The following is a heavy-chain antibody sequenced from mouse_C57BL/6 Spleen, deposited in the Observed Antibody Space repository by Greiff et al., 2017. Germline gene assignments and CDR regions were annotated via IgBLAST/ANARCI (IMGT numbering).Heavy chain of an antibody. CDR3: ATIYNGYAMDY. D-gene: IGHD2-3*01. J-gene: IGHJ4*01. CDR2: ISSGSSTI. CDR1: GFTFSDYG. Sequence: EVQLVESGGGLVKPGGSLKLSCAASGFTFSDYGMHWVRQAPEKGLEWVAYISSGSSTIYYADTVKGRFTISRDNAKNTLFLQLTSLRSEDAAMYYCATIYNGYAMDYWGQGTSVTVSS. V-gene: IGHV5-17*01.